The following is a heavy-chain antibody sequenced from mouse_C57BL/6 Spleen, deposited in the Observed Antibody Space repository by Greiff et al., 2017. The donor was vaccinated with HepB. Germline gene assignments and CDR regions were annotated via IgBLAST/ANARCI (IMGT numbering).Heavy chain of an antibody. Sequence: LVESGAELARPGASVKLSCKASGYTFTSYGISWVKQRTGQGLEWIGEIYPRSGNTYYNEKFKGKATLTADKSSSTAYMELRSLTSEDSAVYFCARSYGNYVYFDYWGQGTTLTVSS. V-gene: IGHV1-81*01. CDR3: ARSYGNYVYFDY. CDR2: IYPRSGNT. CDR1: GYTFTSYG. J-gene: IGHJ2*01. D-gene: IGHD2-1*01.